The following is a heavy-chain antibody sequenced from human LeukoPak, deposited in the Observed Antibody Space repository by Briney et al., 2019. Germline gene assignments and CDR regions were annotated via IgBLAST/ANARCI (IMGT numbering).Heavy chain of an antibody. D-gene: IGHD5-24*01. V-gene: IGHV3-23*01. J-gene: IGHJ4*02. CDR1: GLTFSSYA. CDR3: ALIEGRDGRGGY. Sequence: GGSLRLSCAASGLTFSSYAMSWVRQAPGKGLEWVSAISGSGGSTYYADSVKGRFTISRDNSKNTLYLQMNSLRAEDTAVYYCALIEGRDGRGGYWGQGTLVTVSS. CDR2: ISGSGGST.